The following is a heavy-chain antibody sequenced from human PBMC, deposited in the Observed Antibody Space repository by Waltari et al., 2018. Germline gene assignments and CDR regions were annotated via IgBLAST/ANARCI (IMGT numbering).Heavy chain of an antibody. Sequence: EVQLVESGGGLVQPGGSLRLSCAASGFTFSSYEMNWVRQAPGKGLEGVSYISSSGRTTDYADAVKGRFTISRDNAKNSLYLQMNSLRAEDTAVYYCARESDYDSSGYYFSPHYYGMDVWGQGTTVTVSS. V-gene: IGHV3-48*03. CDR1: GFTFSSYE. D-gene: IGHD3-22*01. J-gene: IGHJ6*02. CDR2: ISSSGRTT. CDR3: ARESDYDSSGYYFSPHYYGMDV.